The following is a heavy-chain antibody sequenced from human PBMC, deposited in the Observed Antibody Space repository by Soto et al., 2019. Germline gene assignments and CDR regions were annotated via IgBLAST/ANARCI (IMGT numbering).Heavy chain of an antibody. Sequence: QVQLVQSGAEVKKPGSSVKVSCKASGGTFSSYTISWVRQAPGQGLEWMGRIIPILGIANYAQKFQGRVTITADKSTSTAYMELSSLRSEDTAVYYCARESVQGGSSSWYYFDYWGQGTLVTVSS. J-gene: IGHJ4*02. CDR1: GGTFSSYT. CDR2: IIPILGIA. V-gene: IGHV1-69*08. D-gene: IGHD6-13*01. CDR3: ARESVQGGSSSWYYFDY.